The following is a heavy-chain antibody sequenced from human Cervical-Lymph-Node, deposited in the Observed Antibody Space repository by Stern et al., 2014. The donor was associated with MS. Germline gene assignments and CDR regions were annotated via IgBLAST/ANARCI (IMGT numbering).Heavy chain of an antibody. CDR1: GGTLNNYA. D-gene: IGHD3-22*01. CDR2: IIPFLGIA. J-gene: IGHJ4*02. CDR3: ARSPDLYDSSGYYFD. Sequence: VQLVESGAEVKKPGSSVKVSCKASGGTLNNYAVSWVRQPPGQGLEWIGKIIPFLGIANYAHKFQGRVTLTAAATTSYMEVSSLRSDDTAVYYCARSPDLYDSSGYYFDWGQGTLVTVSS. V-gene: IGHV1-69*09.